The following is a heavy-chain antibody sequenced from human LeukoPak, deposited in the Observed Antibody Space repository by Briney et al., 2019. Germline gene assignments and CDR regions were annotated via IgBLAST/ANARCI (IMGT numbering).Heavy chain of an antibody. Sequence: ASVKVSCKASGYTFTGYYMHWVRQAPGQGLEWMGWINPNSGGTNYAQKFQGRVTMTRDTSISTAYMELSRLRSDDTAVYYCARVGGYDLTRPKNYYYYYMDVWGKGTTVTVSS. CDR1: GYTFTGYY. D-gene: IGHD5-12*01. V-gene: IGHV1-2*02. CDR2: INPNSGGT. J-gene: IGHJ6*03. CDR3: ARVGGYDLTRPKNYYYYYMDV.